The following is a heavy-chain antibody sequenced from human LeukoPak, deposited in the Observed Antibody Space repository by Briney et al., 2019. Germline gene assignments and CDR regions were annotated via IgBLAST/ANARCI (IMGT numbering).Heavy chain of an antibody. J-gene: IGHJ4*02. CDR2: ISYDGSNK. CDR1: GFTFSSYA. D-gene: IGHD2-8*01. CDR3: AKGGRYCTNCALDY. Sequence: GGSLGLSCAASGFTFSSYAMHWVRQAPGKGLEWVAVISYDGSNKYYADSVKGRFTISRDNSKNTLYLQMNSLRAEDTAVYYCAKGGRYCTNCALDYWGQGTLVTVSS. V-gene: IGHV3-30*04.